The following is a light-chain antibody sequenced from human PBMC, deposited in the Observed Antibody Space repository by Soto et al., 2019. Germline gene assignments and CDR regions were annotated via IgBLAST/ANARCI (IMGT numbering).Light chain of an antibody. Sequence: QSVLTQPASVSGSPGQSITISCTGTSSDVGGYNYVSWYQQHPGKVPKFMIYDVSNRPSGVSNRFSGSKSGNTASLTISGLQAEDEADYYCSSYTTSNTRQIVFGTGTQLTVL. J-gene: IGLJ1*01. CDR2: DVS. CDR1: SSDVGGYNY. CDR3: SSYTTSNTRQIV. V-gene: IGLV2-14*01.